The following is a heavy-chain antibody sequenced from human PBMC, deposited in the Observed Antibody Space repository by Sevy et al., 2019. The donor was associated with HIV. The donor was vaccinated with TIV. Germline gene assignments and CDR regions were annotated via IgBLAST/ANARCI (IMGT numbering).Heavy chain of an antibody. CDR3: ARGFGIGVVGGTPDY. J-gene: IGHJ4*02. Sequence: GGSLRLSCAASGFTFSDYNMIWIRQAPGRGLEWISYIRSTGDTIYYADSVKGRLTITRDNAKNSLYLQMNSLTAGDAAVYYCARGFGIGVVGGTPDYWGQGTLVTVSS. D-gene: IGHD1-26*01. CDR1: GFTFSDYN. CDR2: IRSTGDTI. V-gene: IGHV3-11*01.